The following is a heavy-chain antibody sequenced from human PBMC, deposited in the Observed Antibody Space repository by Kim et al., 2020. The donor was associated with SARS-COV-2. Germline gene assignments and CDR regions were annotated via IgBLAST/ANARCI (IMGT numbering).Heavy chain of an antibody. Sequence: ASVKVSCKASGYTFTSYYMHWVRQAPGQGLEWMGIINPSGGSTSYAQNFQGRVTMTRDTSTSTVYMEMSSLRSEDTAVYYFAGDRSPYGSGSYGGMDVWGQGTTVTVSS. D-gene: IGHD3-10*01. CDR3: AGDRSPYGSGSYGGMDV. CDR2: INPSGGST. J-gene: IGHJ6*02. V-gene: IGHV1-46*01. CDR1: GYTFTSYY.